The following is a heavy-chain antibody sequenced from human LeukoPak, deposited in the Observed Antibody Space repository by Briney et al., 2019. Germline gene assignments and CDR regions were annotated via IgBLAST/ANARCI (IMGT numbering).Heavy chain of an antibody. CDR3: ARDGDWNYRTFRYYYYYMDV. CDR2: INPNSGGT. D-gene: IGHD1-7*01. J-gene: IGHJ6*03. Sequence: ASVKVSCKASGYTFTGYYMHWVRQAPGQGLEWMGWINPNSGGTNYAQKFQGRVTMTRDTSISTAYMELSRLRSDDTAVYYCARDGDWNYRTFRYYYYYMDVWGKGTTVTVSS. V-gene: IGHV1-2*02. CDR1: GYTFTGYY.